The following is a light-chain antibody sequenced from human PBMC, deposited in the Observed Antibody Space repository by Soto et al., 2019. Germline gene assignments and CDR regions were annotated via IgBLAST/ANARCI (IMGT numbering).Light chain of an antibody. Sequence: EIVLTQSPATLSLSPGERATLSCRASPSVSSYLAWYQQKPGQAPRLLIYDASNRATGIPARFSGSGSGTDFTLTISSLEPEDFAVYYCQQRSNWSPLTCGGGTKVEIK. CDR2: DAS. CDR3: QQRSNWSPLT. V-gene: IGKV3-11*01. CDR1: PSVSSY. J-gene: IGKJ4*02.